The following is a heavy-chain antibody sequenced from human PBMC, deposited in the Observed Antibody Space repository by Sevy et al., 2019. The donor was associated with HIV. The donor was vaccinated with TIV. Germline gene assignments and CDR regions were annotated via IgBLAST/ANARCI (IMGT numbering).Heavy chain of an antibody. CDR1: GFSFSSYW. V-gene: IGHV3-7*04. CDR2: IKQHESEK. CDR3: ARGNSGSFDY. Sequence: GGSLRLSCAASGFSFSSYWMHWVRQAPGKGLEWVANIKQHESEKYYVASVKGRFTISRDNAKNSVYLQMNSLRPEDTAIYYCARGNSGSFDYWGQGTLVTVSS. J-gene: IGHJ4*02. D-gene: IGHD3-22*01.